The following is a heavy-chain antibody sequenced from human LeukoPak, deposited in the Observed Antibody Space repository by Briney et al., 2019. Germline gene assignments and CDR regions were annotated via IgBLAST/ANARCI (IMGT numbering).Heavy chain of an antibody. CDR2: ISSSSSYI. CDR1: GFTFSSYS. D-gene: IGHD6-13*01. J-gene: IGHJ5*02. V-gene: IGHV3-21*01. Sequence: GGSLRLSCAASGFTFSSYSMNWVRQAPGKGLEWVSSISSSSSYIYYADSVKGRFTISRDNAKNSLYLQMNSLRAEDTAVYYCARDLLSSSWHFWFDPWGQGTLVTVSS. CDR3: ARDLLSSSWHFWFDP.